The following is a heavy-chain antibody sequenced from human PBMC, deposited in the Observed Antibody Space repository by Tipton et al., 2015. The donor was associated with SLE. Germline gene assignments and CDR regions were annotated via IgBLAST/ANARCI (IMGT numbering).Heavy chain of an antibody. CDR3: ARHLDYYYMDV. J-gene: IGHJ6*03. CDR1: GYSISSGYY. Sequence: LRLSCAVSGYSISSGYYWGWIRQPAGKGLEWIGSIYYSGSTYYNPSLKSRVTISVDTSKNQFSLKLSSVTAADTAVYYCARHLDYYYMDVWGKGTTVTVSS. CDR2: IYYSGST. V-gene: IGHV4-38-2*01.